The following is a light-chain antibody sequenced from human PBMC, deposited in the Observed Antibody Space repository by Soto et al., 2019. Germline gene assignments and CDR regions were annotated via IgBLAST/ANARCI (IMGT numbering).Light chain of an antibody. V-gene: IGLV2-14*01. CDR3: LSKTSSISYV. J-gene: IGLJ1*01. CDR2: EVS. Sequence: QSVLTPPASVSGSPGQSITISCTGTTSDVGRYNYVAWYQQHPGKVPKLLIHEVSNRPSGVSNRFSGSKSGNTASLTISGLQAEDEADYYCLSKTSSISYVFGTGTKVTVL. CDR1: TSDVGRYNY.